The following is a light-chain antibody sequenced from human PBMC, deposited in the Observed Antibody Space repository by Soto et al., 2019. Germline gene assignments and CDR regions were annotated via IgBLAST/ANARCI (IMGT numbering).Light chain of an antibody. CDR3: QQYNSFPLT. J-gene: IGKJ4*01. Sequence: DIQMTQSPSTLSASVGDRVTITCRASQSISNWLAWYQQKPGKAPNLLIYEASSVESGVPSSFSGSGSGTEFTLTISSLQPDDFATYCCQQYNSFPLTFGGGTKVEIK. V-gene: IGKV1-5*01. CDR2: EAS. CDR1: QSISNW.